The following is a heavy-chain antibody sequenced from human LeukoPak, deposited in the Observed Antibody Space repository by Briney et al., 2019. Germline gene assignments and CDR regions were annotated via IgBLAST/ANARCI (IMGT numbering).Heavy chain of an antibody. CDR2: INHSGST. D-gene: IGHD6-13*01. V-gene: IGHV4-34*01. Sequence: PGGSLRLSCAASGFTFSSYWSWIRQPPGKGLEWIGEINHSGSTNYNPSLKSRVTISVDTSKNQFSLKLSSVTAADTAVYYCASAAGYSSSRNDYWGQGTLVTVSS. J-gene: IGHJ4*02. CDR3: ASAAGYSSSRNDY. CDR1: GFTFSSY.